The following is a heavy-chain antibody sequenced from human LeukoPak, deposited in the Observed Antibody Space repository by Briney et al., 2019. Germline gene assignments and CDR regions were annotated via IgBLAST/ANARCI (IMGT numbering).Heavy chain of an antibody. J-gene: IGHJ4*02. CDR3: ARARDGYNIFDY. V-gene: IGHV3-30*03. D-gene: IGHD5-24*01. CDR2: ISYDGSNK. Sequence: GGSPRLSCAASGFTFSSYSMNWVRQAPGKGLEWVAVISYDGSNKYYADSVKGRFTISRDNSKNTLYLQMNSLRAEDTAVYYCARARDGYNIFDYWGQGTLVTVSS. CDR1: GFTFSSYS.